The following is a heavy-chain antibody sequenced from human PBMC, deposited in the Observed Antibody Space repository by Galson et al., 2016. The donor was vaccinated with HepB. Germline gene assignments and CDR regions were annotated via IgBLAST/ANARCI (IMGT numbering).Heavy chain of an antibody. CDR3: ARGRHCNSTGCYGWFDP. J-gene: IGHJ5*02. V-gene: IGHV3-21*01. Sequence: SLRLSCAASGFTFSVYGMNWVRQAPGKGLEWVSSISSSSNYIYYGDSLKGRFTVSRDNAKSSLYLQMNSLRADDTAVYYCARGRHCNSTGCYGWFDPWGQGILVTVSS. CDR1: GFTFSVYG. D-gene: IGHD2-2*01. CDR2: ISSSSNYI.